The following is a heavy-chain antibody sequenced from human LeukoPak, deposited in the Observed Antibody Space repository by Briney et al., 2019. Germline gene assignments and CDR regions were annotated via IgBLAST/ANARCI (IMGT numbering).Heavy chain of an antibody. D-gene: IGHD3-22*01. CDR2: IRYDGSNK. J-gene: IGHJ4*02. CDR3: AKDPTYFYYYDSSGYYPDY. Sequence: QPGGSLRLSCAASGFTFSSYGMHWVRQAPGKGLEWVAFIRYDGSNKYYADSVKGRFTISRDNSKNTLYLQMNSLRAEDTAVYYCAKDPTYFYYYDSSGYYPDYWDQGTLVTVSS. V-gene: IGHV3-30*02. CDR1: GFTFSSYG.